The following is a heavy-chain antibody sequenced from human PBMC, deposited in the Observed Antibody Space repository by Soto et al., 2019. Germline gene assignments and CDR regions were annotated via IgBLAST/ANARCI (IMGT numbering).Heavy chain of an antibody. Sequence: EVQLLDSGGGLVQPGGSLRLSCAASGFTFSSSAMSWVRQAPGKGLEWVSAVSGSGGTTYYADSVRGRFTISRDNSKNTPYLQMKSRRAEDTAIYFCARWTVDTIVTSGWCHYLDPWGQGTLVTVSS. CDR2: VSGSGGTT. D-gene: IGHD6-19*01. J-gene: IGHJ5*02. V-gene: IGHV3-23*01. CDR3: ARWTVDTIVTSGWCHYLDP. CDR1: GFTFSSSA.